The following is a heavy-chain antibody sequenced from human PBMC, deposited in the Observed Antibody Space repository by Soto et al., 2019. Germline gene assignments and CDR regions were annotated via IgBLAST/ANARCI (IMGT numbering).Heavy chain of an antibody. CDR3: ARDGSSSWTYFDY. Sequence: ASVKVSCKASGYTFTSYDINWVRQATGQGLEWMGWMNPNSGNTGYAQKFQGRVTMTRNTSISTAYMELSSLRSKDTAVYYCARDGSSSWTYFDYWGQGTLVTVSS. V-gene: IGHV1-8*01. CDR1: GYTFTSYD. CDR2: MNPNSGNT. J-gene: IGHJ4*02. D-gene: IGHD6-13*01.